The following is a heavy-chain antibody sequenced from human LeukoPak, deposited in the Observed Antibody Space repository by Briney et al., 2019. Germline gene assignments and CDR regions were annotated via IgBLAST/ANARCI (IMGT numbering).Heavy chain of an antibody. CDR1: GGSISSSSYY. V-gene: IGHV4-39*07. CDR2: IYYSGST. J-gene: IGHJ6*03. Sequence: SETLSLTCTVSGGSISSSSYYWGWIRQPPGKGLEWIGSIYYSGSTYYNPSLKSRVTISVDTSKNQFSLKLSSVTAADTAVYYCARGPLGYCSSTSCYYMDVWGKGTTVTISS. D-gene: IGHD2-2*01. CDR3: ARGPLGYCSSTSCYYMDV.